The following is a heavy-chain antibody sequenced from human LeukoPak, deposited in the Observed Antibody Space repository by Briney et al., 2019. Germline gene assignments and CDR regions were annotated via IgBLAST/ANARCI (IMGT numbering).Heavy chain of an antibody. CDR1: GFSLSTSGMC. V-gene: IGHV2-70*11. J-gene: IGHJ3*02. Sequence: SGPTLVNPTQTLTLTCMFSGFSLSTSGMCVSWIRQPPGKALEWLARIDWDDAKYYTTSLKTRLTISKDTSKNQVVLTMTNMDPVDTATYYCARFVQGPLDSFDIWGQGTMVTVSS. CDR3: ARFVQGPLDSFDI. D-gene: IGHD3-16*02. CDR2: IDWDDAK.